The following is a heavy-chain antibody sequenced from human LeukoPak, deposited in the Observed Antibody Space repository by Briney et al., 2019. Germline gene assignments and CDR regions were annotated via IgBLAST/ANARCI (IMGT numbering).Heavy chain of an antibody. CDR3: ARDLCSGGSCYYVDY. CDR2: INPSGGST. V-gene: IGHV1-46*01. CDR1: GYTFTSYY. J-gene: IGHJ4*02. Sequence: ASVKVSCKASGYTFTSYYMHWVRQAPGQGLEWMGVINPSGGSTSYAQKFQGRVTITRNTSTNTVYLELSSVRSEDTAVYYCARDLCSGGSCYYVDYWGQGTLVTVSS. D-gene: IGHD2-15*01.